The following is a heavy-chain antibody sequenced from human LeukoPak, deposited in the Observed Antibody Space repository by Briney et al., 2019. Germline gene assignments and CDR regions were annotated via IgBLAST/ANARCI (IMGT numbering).Heavy chain of an antibody. J-gene: IGHJ4*02. V-gene: IGHV3-23*01. CDR3: AKGGGYGSGSYYRPIY. Sequence: GGSLRLSCAASGFTFSSYAMSWVRQAPGKGLEWVSAISGSGGSTYYADSVKGRFTISRDNSKNTLYLQMNSLRAEDTAVYYCAKGGGYGSGSYYRPIYWGQGTLVTVSS. CDR1: GFTFSSYA. D-gene: IGHD3-10*01. CDR2: ISGSGGST.